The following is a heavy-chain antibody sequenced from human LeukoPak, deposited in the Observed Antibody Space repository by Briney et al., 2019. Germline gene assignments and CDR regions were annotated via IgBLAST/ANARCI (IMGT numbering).Heavy chain of an antibody. J-gene: IGHJ4*02. CDR2: IRNKANSYTT. CDR3: TGSRPYSALDY. D-gene: IGHD2-15*01. V-gene: IGHV3-72*01. Sequence: PGGSLRLSCAASGFALSDHYMDWVRQAPGKGLEWVGRIRNKANSYTTEYAASVKGRFTISRDDSKNSLFLQMNSLKTEDTAVYYCTGSRPYSALDYWGQGTLVTVSS. CDR1: GFALSDHY.